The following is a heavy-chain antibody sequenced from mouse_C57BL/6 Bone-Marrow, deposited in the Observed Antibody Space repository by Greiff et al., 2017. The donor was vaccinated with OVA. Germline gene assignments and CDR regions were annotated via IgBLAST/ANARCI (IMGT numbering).Heavy chain of an antibody. J-gene: IGHJ3*01. CDR3: ALITTVVGN. CDR2: INPNNGGT. CDR1: GYTFTDYN. D-gene: IGHD1-1*01. V-gene: IGHV1-22*01. Sequence: VQLKQPGPELVKPGASVKMSCKASGYTFTDYNMHWVKQSHGKSLEWIGYINPNNGGTSYNQKFKGKATLTVNKSSSTAYMELRSLTSEDSAVYYCALITTVVGNWGQGTLVTVSA.